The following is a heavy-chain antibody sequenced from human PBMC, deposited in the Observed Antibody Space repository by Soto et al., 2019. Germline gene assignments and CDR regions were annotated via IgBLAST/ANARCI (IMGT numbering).Heavy chain of an antibody. D-gene: IGHD6-19*01. J-gene: IGHJ5*02. CDR2: IYWNDDK. CDR1: GFSLRTRGVG. CDR3: AKSGSSGWYGWFDP. Sequence: SGATLVNPTHTLTLTCIFSGFSLRTRGVGVGWIRQPPGKALEWLGFIYWNDDKRYSPSLKSRLTITKDTSKNQVVLTMTNMDPVDTATYYCAKSGSSGWYGWFDPWGQGTLVTVSS. V-gene: IGHV2-5*01.